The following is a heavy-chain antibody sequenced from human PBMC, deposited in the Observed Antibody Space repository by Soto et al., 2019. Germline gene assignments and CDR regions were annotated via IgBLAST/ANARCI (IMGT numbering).Heavy chain of an antibody. CDR3: ARVTTRMATISWFDP. CDR1: GGTFSSYA. D-gene: IGHD5-12*01. Sequence: SVKVSCKASGGTFSSYAISWLRQAPGQGLEWMGGIIPIFGTANYAQKFQGRVTITADESTSTAYMELSSLRSEDTAVYYCARVTTRMATISWFDPWGQGTLVTVSS. J-gene: IGHJ5*02. CDR2: IIPIFGTA. V-gene: IGHV1-69*13.